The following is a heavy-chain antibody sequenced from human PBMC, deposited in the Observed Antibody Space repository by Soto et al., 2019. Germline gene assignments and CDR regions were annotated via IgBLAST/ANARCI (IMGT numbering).Heavy chain of an antibody. Sequence: GGSLRLSCAASGFTCDNYAITWILQAPGMGLEWFASITSSSSYIYYAESLKGRFTISRDNAKNSLFRQMYTLRADDRAVYYCARDRQSRFDLKYSRQGSVVT. D-gene: IGHD3-10*01. J-gene: IGHJ4*02. V-gene: IGHV3-21*01. CDR2: ITSSSSYI. CDR1: GFTCDNYA. CDR3: ARDRQSRFDLKY.